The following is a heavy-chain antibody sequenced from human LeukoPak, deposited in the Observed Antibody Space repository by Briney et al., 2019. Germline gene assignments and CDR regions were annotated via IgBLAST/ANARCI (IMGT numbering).Heavy chain of an antibody. D-gene: IGHD2-15*01. CDR3: ARNREVVVAADYFDY. Sequence: ASVKVSCKASEYTFTGYYMNWVRQAPGQGLEWMGWINPNSGRTNYAQKFQGRVTMTRDTSISTAYMELSRLRSDDTAVYYCARNREVVVAADYFDYWGQGTLVTVSS. V-gene: IGHV1-2*02. CDR1: EYTFTGYY. CDR2: INPNSGRT. J-gene: IGHJ4*02.